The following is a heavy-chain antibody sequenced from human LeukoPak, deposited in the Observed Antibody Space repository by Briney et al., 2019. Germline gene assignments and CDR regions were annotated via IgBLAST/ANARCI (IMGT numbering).Heavy chain of an antibody. J-gene: IGHJ4*02. CDR3: ASERPSSSWYDY. CDR2: IYPDGREK. V-gene: IGHV3-7*01. CDR1: GFTFSSYA. Sequence: GGSLRLSCAASGFTFSSYAMTWVRQAPGKGLEWVANIYPDGREKYYADAVKGRFTISRDNAKNSLDLQMNSLRAEDTAVYYCASERPSSSWYDYWGQGTLVTVSS. D-gene: IGHD6-13*01.